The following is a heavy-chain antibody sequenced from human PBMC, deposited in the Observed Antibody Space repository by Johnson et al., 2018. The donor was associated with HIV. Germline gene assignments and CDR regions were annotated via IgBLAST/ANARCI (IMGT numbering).Heavy chain of an antibody. CDR1: GFTFSSYA. D-gene: IGHD3-22*01. CDR2: ISGSGDNT. Sequence: EVQLVESGGGLVQPGGSLRLSCAASGFTFSSYAMSWVRQAPGKGLEWVSAISGSGDNTYYADSVRGRFTISRDNAKNSLYLQMNSLRAEDTAVYYCAREVSTKIVVVREAFDIWGQGTLVTVAS. CDR3: AREVSTKIVVVREAFDI. V-gene: IGHV3-23*04. J-gene: IGHJ3*02.